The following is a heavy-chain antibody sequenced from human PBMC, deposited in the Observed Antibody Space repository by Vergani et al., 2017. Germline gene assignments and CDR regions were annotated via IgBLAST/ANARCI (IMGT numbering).Heavy chain of an antibody. CDR2: VLHSGSA. CDR3: ARQFWGSQGVGAFET. D-gene: IGHD3-16*01. Sequence: QVQLQESGPGLVKPSETLSLTCSVSGYSISRGYYWGWIRQPPGKGLEWIATVLHSGSAYYTPSLRRRVTISVETSKNQFSLRLTTLTAADTAVYYCARQFWGSQGVGAFETWGRGTEVSVSS. V-gene: IGHV4-38-2*02. J-gene: IGHJ3*02. CDR1: GYSISRGYY.